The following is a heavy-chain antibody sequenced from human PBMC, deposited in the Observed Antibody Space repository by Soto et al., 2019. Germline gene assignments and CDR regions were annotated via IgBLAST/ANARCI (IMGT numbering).Heavy chain of an antibody. CDR1: DGSIRSGGYS. V-gene: IGHV4-30-2*01. CDR3: ARRYSSAFDI. Sequence: TLSLTCAVSDGSIRSGGYSWSWIRQPPGKGLEWXGYIYXSGSTYYNPSLXXRVTVPVXXSKHKFYLKLSSVNAAETAVYYCARRYSSAFDIWGQGTMVTV. CDR2: IYXSGST. J-gene: IGHJ3*02. D-gene: IGHD6-13*01.